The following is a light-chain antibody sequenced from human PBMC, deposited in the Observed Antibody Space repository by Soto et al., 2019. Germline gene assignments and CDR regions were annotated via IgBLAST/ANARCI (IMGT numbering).Light chain of an antibody. CDR3: QQSYSTPPYT. CDR1: QSINNN. CDR2: SAY. J-gene: IGKJ2*01. Sequence: DIQMTQSPSSLSTSVGDRVTITCRARQSINNNLNWYQQKPGKAAKLLIFSAYNLASGVPSRFSGSGSGTDFTLTISSLQPEDFAAYYCQQSYSTPPYTFGQGTKLDMK. V-gene: IGKV1-39*01.